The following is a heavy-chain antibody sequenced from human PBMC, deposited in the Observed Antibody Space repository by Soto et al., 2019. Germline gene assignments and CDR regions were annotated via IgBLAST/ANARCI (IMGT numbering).Heavy chain of an antibody. J-gene: IGHJ6*02. D-gene: IGHD2-15*01. CDR1: RDTVSSNSVA. CDR2: TYYRSRCYS. CDR3: ARSEEDSDYYYYGMDV. V-gene: IGHV6-1*01. Sequence: SQTLSLTCVVSRDTVSSNSVALNWVRQSPSRGLEWLGRTYYRSRCYSDYAVSIRSRIDINADTSKNQVSLLLNSVTPEDTAVYYCARSEEDSDYYYYGMDVWGQGTTVTVSS.